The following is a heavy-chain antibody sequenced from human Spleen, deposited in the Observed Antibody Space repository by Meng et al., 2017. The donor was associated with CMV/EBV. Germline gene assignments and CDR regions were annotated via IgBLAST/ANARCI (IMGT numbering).Heavy chain of an antibody. CDR3: ARGGAAAGPNP. Sequence: SCKASRGSFSRYTFSWVRQAPGQGLEWMGRIVPILGVPSYAQKFQGRVTITADTSTRTVYMELTGLSSEDTAEYYCARGGAAAGPNPWGQGTLVTVSS. CDR2: IVPILGVP. CDR1: RGSFSRYT. V-gene: IGHV1-69*02. D-gene: IGHD6-13*01. J-gene: IGHJ5*02.